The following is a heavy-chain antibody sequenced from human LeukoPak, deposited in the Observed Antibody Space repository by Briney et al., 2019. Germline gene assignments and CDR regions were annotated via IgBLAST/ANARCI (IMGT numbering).Heavy chain of an antibody. CDR2: IYTSGST. Sequence: SETLSLTCTVSGGSISSYYWSWIRQPAGKGLEWIGRIYTSGSTNYNPSLKSRVTMSVDTSKNQFSLKLSSVTAADTAVYYCARGVVGYCSGGSCYEIAFNIWGQGTMVTVSS. V-gene: IGHV4-4*07. J-gene: IGHJ3*02. CDR1: GGSISSYY. D-gene: IGHD2-15*01. CDR3: ARGVVGYCSGGSCYEIAFNI.